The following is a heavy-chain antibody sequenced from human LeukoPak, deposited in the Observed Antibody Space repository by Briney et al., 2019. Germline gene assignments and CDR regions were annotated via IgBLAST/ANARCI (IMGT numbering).Heavy chain of an antibody. J-gene: IGHJ4*02. D-gene: IGHD1-1*01. V-gene: IGHV1-69*02. CDR3: ARSLTPGGFDY. Sequence: ASVKVSCKASGGTFSSYTISWVRQAPGQGLEWMGRIIPILGIANYAQKSQGRVTITADKSTSTAYMELSSLRSEDTAVYYCARSLTPGGFDYWGQGTLVTVSS. CDR2: IIPILGIA. CDR1: GGTFSSYT.